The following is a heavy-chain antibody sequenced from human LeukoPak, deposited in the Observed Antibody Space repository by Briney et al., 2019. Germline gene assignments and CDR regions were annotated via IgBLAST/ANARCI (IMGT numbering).Heavy chain of an antibody. D-gene: IGHD1-26*01. Sequence: GASVKVSCKASGYTFTSYGISWVRQAPGQGLEWVGWISAYNGNSNYAQKLQGRVTMTTDTSTSTAYMELRSLRSDDTAVYYCARVSGSSRSVGPDAFDIWGQGTMVTVSS. CDR3: ARVSGSSRSVGPDAFDI. CDR2: ISAYNGNS. V-gene: IGHV1-18*01. J-gene: IGHJ3*02. CDR1: GYTFTSYG.